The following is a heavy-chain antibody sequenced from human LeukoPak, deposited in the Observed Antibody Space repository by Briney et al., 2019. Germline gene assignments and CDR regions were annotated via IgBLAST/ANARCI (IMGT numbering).Heavy chain of an antibody. J-gene: IGHJ4*02. D-gene: IGHD3-22*01. V-gene: IGHV3-11*01. Sequence: GGSLRLSCAASGFTVSSNYMSWIRQAPGKGLEWVSYISSSGSTIYYADSVKGRFTISRDNAKNSLYLQMNSLRAEDTAVYYCARDSHYYDSSGYYHIDYWGQGTLVTVSS. CDR1: GFTVSSNY. CDR3: ARDSHYYDSSGYYHIDY. CDR2: ISSSGSTI.